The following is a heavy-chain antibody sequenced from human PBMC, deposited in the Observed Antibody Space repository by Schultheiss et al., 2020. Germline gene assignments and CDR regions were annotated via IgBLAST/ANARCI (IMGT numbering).Heavy chain of an antibody. V-gene: IGHV3-21*01. D-gene: IGHD1-26*01. J-gene: IGHJ4*02. Sequence: GGSLRLSCAASGFTFSSYSMNWVRQAPGKGLEWVSSISSSSSYIYYADSVKGRFTISRDNAKNSLYLQMNSLRAEDTAVYYCARDSLGAGLGYWGQGTLVNVYS. CDR1: GFTFSSYS. CDR2: ISSSSSYI. CDR3: ARDSLGAGLGY.